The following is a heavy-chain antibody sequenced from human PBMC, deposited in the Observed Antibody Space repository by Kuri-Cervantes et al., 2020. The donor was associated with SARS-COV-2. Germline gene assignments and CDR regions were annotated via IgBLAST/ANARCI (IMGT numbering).Heavy chain of an antibody. J-gene: IGHJ6*02. CDR3: TSPSIAAAGYYYYGMDV. Sequence: GESPKISCAASGFTFSSYGMHWVRQAPGKGLEWVAFIRYDGSNKYYADSVKGRFTISRDNSKNTLYLQMNSLKTEDTAVYYCTSPSIAAAGYYYYGMDVWGQGTTVTVSS. CDR1: GFTFSSYG. V-gene: IGHV3-30*02. D-gene: IGHD6-13*01. CDR2: IRYDGSNK.